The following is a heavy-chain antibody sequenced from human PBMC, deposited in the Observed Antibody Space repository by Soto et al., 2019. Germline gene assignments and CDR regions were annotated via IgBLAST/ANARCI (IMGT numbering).Heavy chain of an antibody. J-gene: IGHJ5*02. CDR1: GGTFSSYA. V-gene: IGHV1-69*01. CDR2: IIPIFGTA. Sequence: QVQLVQSGAEVKKPGSSVKVSCKASGGTFSSYAISWVRQAPGQGLEWMGGIIPIFGTANYAQKFQGRVTITADESTSTAYMELSSLRSEDTAVYYCARDKKGGNRGWYNWFDPWGQGTLVTVSS. D-gene: IGHD6-19*01. CDR3: ARDKKGGNRGWYNWFDP.